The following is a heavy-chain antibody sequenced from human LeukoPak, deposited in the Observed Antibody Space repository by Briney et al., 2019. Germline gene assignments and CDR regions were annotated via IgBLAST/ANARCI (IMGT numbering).Heavy chain of an antibody. CDR2: IYYSGST. V-gene: IGHV4-31*03. J-gene: IGHJ5*02. CDR3: TRERSSTPGDP. CDR1: GGSISSGGYY. Sequence: SQTLSLTCTVSGGSISSGGYYWSWIRQHPGKGLEWIGYIYYSGSTYYNPSLKSRVTISVDTSKNQFSLQLRFVSAADTALYYCTRERSSTPGDPWGQGILVTVSS.